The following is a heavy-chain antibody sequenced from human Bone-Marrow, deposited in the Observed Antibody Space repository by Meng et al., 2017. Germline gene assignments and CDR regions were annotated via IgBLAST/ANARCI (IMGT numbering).Heavy chain of an antibody. CDR2: ISGSGGST. CDR1: GFTFSRHA. V-gene: IGHV3-23*01. CDR3: AKVTVYYDSGDGDY. Sequence: GGSLRLSCAASGFTFSRHAMNWVRQAPGKGLEWVSAISGSGGSTYYADSVKGRFTISRDNSKNTLYLQMNSLRAEDTAVYYCAKVTVYYDSGDGDYWGQGTLVTVSS. J-gene: IGHJ4*02. D-gene: IGHD3-22*01.